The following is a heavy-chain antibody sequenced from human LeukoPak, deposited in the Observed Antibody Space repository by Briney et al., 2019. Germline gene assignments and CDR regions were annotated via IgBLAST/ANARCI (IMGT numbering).Heavy chain of an antibody. J-gene: IGHJ5*02. V-gene: IGHV3-9*01. Sequence: GGSLRLSCAASGFTFDDYAMHWVRQAPGKGLEWVSGISWNSGNIDYADSVKGRFTISRDNAENSLYLQMNSLRAEDTALYYCAKGASWGQGTLVTVSS. CDR1: GFTFDDYA. CDR2: ISWNSGNI. CDR3: AKGAS.